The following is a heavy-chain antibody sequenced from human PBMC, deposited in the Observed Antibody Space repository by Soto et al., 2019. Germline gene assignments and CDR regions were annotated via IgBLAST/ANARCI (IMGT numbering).Heavy chain of an antibody. J-gene: IGHJ3*01. V-gene: IGHV3-23*01. CDR1: GFTFSSYA. D-gene: IGHD2-15*01. CDR3: AKHMRYCSGGSCCATQ. CDR2: ISGSGGST. Sequence: GGSLRLSCAASGFTFSSYAMSWVRQAPGKGLEWVSAISGSGGSTYYADSVKGRFTISRDNSKNTLYLQMNSLRAEDTAVYYCAKHMRYCSGGSCCATQWGQGTMVTVSS.